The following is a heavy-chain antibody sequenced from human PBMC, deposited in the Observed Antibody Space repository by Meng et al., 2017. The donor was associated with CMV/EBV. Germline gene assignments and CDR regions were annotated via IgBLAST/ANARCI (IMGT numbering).Heavy chain of an antibody. Sequence: ASVKVSCKASGYTFTSYDINWVRQATGQGLEWMGWMSPNSGNTGHAQKFQGRVTMTRNTSISTAYMELSSLRSEDTAVYYCASGPAGTEGWFDPWGQGTLVTVSS. CDR2: MSPNSGNT. J-gene: IGHJ5*02. CDR3: ASGPAGTEGWFDP. V-gene: IGHV1-8*01. CDR1: GYTFTSYD. D-gene: IGHD6-13*01.